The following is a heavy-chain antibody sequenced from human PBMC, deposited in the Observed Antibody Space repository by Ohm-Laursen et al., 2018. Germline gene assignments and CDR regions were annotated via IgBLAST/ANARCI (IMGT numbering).Heavy chain of an antibody. CDR2: ISSSSSTI. Sequence: SLRLSCSASGFTFSSYSMNWVRQAPGKGLEWVSYISSSSSTIYYADSVKGRFTISRDNAKNSLYLQMNSLRAEDTAVYYCARDWDYALDYWGQGTLVTVSS. D-gene: IGHD4-17*01. CDR1: GFTFSSYS. CDR3: ARDWDYALDY. J-gene: IGHJ4*02. V-gene: IGHV3-48*01.